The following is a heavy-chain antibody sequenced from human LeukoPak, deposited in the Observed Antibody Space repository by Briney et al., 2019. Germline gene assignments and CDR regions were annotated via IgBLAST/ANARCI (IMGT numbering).Heavy chain of an antibody. D-gene: IGHD3-22*01. CDR2: IYIGDST. V-gene: IGHV3-53*01. Sequence: EGSLRLSCAASGLTVSSNYMSWVRQAPGKGLEWVSVIYIGDSTYYADSVKGRFTISRDNSKNTMYLQMSRLRVEDTAIYYCARGGSSGYWGYFDYWGQGTRVAVSS. CDR3: ARGGSSGYWGYFDY. CDR1: GLTVSSNY. J-gene: IGHJ4*02.